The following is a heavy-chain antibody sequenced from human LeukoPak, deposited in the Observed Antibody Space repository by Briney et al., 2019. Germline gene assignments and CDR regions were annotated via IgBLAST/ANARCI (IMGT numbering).Heavy chain of an antibody. CDR1: GITLSNYG. CDR2: LSGSGGGT. D-gene: IGHD3-10*01. CDR3: ARRGVVIRVFLVGFHKEAYYFDS. Sequence: GGSLRLSCAVSGITLSNYGMSWVRQAPGKGLEWVAGLSGSGGGTNYADSVQGRFTISRDNPKNTLYLQMNSLRAEDTAVYFCARRGVVIRVFLVGFHKEAYYFDSWGQGALVTVSS. J-gene: IGHJ4*02. V-gene: IGHV3-23*01.